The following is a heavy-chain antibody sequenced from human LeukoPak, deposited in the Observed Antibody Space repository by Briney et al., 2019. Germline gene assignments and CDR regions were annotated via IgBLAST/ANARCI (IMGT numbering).Heavy chain of an antibody. D-gene: IGHD6-19*01. CDR3: ARGGIEVAGCLDY. CDR2: VFTSGNT. CDR1: GDSLSSGGYY. Sequence: SQTLSLTCTVSGDSLSSGGYYWSWLRQPAGRGLEGIGRVFTSGNTNYNPSLKSRVTISVDTSKNQFSLKLSSVTAADTAVYFCARGGIEVAGCLDYWGQGSLVTVSS. V-gene: IGHV4-61*02. J-gene: IGHJ4*02.